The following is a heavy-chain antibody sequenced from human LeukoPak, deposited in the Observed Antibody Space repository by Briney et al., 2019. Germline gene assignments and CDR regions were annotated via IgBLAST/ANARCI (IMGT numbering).Heavy chain of an antibody. CDR1: GLSVINHF. V-gene: IGHV3-53*01. J-gene: IGHJ6*03. CDR2: INGAGVT. CDR3: ARRGGQGYMDV. D-gene: IGHD3-16*01. Sequence: GGSLRLSCAASGLSVINHFMHWVRQAPGERLQWVSTINGAGVTYYAASVTGRVTISRDTVKNTFSLQMNNLRADDTALYFCARRGGQGYMDVWGKGTTVTVSS.